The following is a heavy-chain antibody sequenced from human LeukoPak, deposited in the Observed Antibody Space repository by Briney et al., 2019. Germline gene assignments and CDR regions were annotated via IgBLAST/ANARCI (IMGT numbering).Heavy chain of an antibody. J-gene: IGHJ4*02. Sequence: AGGSLRLSCAASGFTFSSYTMNWVRQPPGKGLEWVSNIGTSSTTIYYADSVKGRFTISRDNAKNSLYLQMNSLRAEDTAVYYCARGYCSSTSCYYFDYWGQGTLVTVSS. D-gene: IGHD2-2*01. CDR2: IGTSSTTI. CDR3: ARGYCSSTSCYYFDY. V-gene: IGHV3-48*01. CDR1: GFTFSSYT.